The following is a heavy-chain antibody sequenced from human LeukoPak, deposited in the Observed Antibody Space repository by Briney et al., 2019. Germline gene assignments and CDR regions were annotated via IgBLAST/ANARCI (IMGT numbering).Heavy chain of an antibody. CDR1: GFTFSNYW. J-gene: IGHJ5*02. CDR2: INVEGSRT. Sequence: PGGSLRLSCVVSGFTFSNYWVHWVGQAPGEGLVWVSRINVEGSRTDYADSVRGRFTISRDNVKNTLYLQMNSLTAEDTAVYYCVRSMSGRNDLWGQGTLVTVSS. D-gene: IGHD3-3*01. CDR3: VRSMSGRNDL. V-gene: IGHV3-74*01.